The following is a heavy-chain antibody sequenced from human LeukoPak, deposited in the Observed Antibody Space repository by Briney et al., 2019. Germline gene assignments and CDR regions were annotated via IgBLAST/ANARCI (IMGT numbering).Heavy chain of an antibody. CDR2: IYYSGST. V-gene: IGHV4-30-4*08. D-gene: IGHD3-22*01. CDR3: ARISVVTQGVFDY. CDR1: GGSISRGDYY. Sequence: PSQTLSLTCTVSGGSISRGDYYWSWVRKPPGRGVEWIVYIYYSGSTYYNPSLKSRVTISVDTSKNQFSLKLSSVTAADTAVYYCARISVVTQGVFDYWGQGTLVTVSS. J-gene: IGHJ4*02.